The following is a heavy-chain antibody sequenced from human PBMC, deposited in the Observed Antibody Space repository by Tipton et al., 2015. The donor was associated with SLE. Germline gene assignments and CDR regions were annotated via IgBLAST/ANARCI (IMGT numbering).Heavy chain of an antibody. V-gene: IGHV4-59*08. J-gene: IGHJ4*02. CDR3: TKHVIGASSGFDY. Sequence: SGGSTSSYYWSWIRQPPGKGLEWIGYTYDGGSTTYNPSLKSRVTISVDTSKNQFSLKLSSVTAADTAVYYCTKHVIGASSGFDYWGQGTLVIVSS. CDR2: TYDGGST. D-gene: IGHD3-22*01. CDR1: GGSTSSYY.